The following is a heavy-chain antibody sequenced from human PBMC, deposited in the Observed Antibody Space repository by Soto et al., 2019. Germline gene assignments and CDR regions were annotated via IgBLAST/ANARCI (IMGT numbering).Heavy chain of an antibody. Sequence: QVQLVQSGAEVKKPGSSVKVSCKASGGTFSSYAISWVRQAPGQGLEWMGGIIPIFGTANYAQKFQGRVTIIADESTSSAYMELSSLRSEDTAVYYCARDYDTTMRISSLFYYYAMDVWGQGTTVTVSS. CDR3: ARDYDTTMRISSLFYYYAMDV. CDR2: IIPIFGTA. V-gene: IGHV1-69*01. CDR1: GGTFSSYA. D-gene: IGHD5-18*01. J-gene: IGHJ6*02.